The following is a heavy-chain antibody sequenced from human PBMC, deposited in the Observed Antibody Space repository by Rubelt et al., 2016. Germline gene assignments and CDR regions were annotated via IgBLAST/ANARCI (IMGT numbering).Heavy chain of an antibody. J-gene: IGHJ4*02. V-gene: IGHV3-21*01. Sequence: GSLRLSCAASGFTFSSYNMNWVRQAPGKGLQWVSSISSGSSYILYADSVKGRFTVSRDNANNSLYLQMNGLRAEDTAVYFCARDGGGEPYWGQGTLVTVSS. CDR3: ARDGGGEPY. CDR2: ISSGSSYI. D-gene: IGHD3-16*01. CDR1: GFTFSSYN.